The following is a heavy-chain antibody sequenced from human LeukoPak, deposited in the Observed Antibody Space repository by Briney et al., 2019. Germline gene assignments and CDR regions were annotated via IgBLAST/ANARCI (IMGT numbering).Heavy chain of an antibody. V-gene: IGHV4-39*07. J-gene: IGHJ5*02. CDR1: GGYISSSNYY. D-gene: IGHD6-13*01. CDR2: IFYSGST. Sequence: SETLSLTCTVSGGYISSSNYYWVWIRQPPGKGLGWVASIFYSGSTYFNPSLKSRVTISVDTSKNQFSLKLTSVTAADTAVYYCARRGPYFAAAVGTMLWFDPWGQGSLVTVSS. CDR3: ARRGPYFAAAVGTMLWFDP.